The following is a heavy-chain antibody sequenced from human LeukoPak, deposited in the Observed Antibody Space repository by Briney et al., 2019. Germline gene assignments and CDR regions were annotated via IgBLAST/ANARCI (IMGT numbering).Heavy chain of an antibody. J-gene: IGHJ4*02. D-gene: IGHD4-23*01. CDR3: ARKTVVGSYFDY. CDR1: GFTFSSYD. Sequence: GGSLRLSCAASGFTFSSYDMHWVRQAPGKGLEWVASIKQDGSDKYYVDSVKGRFTISRDNAKNSLYLQINSLRAEDTAVYYCARKTVVGSYFDYWGQGTPVTVSS. V-gene: IGHV3-7*03. CDR2: IKQDGSDK.